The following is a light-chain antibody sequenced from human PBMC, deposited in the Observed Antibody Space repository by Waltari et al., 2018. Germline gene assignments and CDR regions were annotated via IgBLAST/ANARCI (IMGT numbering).Light chain of an antibody. Sequence: DIQMTQSPSSLSASVGDRVTITCRASQSISSYLNWYQQKPGKAPKLLISVASSLQSGVPSRFSGSGSGTDFTLTISGLRPEDFATYYCQQSYSSPPWTFGQGTKVEIK. V-gene: IGKV1-39*01. CDR2: VAS. J-gene: IGKJ1*01. CDR1: QSISSY. CDR3: QQSYSSPPWT.